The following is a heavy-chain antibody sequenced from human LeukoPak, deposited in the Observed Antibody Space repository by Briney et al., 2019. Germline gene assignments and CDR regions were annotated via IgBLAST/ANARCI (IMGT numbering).Heavy chain of an antibody. J-gene: IGHJ4*02. CDR3: ARDRGSSGYREFDY. V-gene: IGHV1-2*02. CDR1: GYTFTGYY. CDR2: INPNSGGT. D-gene: IGHD3-22*01. Sequence: ASVKASCKASGYTFTGYYMHWVRQASGQGLEWMGWINPNSGGTNYAQKFQGRVTMTRDTSISTAYMELSRLRPDDTAVYYCARDRGSSGYREFDYWGQGTLVTVSS.